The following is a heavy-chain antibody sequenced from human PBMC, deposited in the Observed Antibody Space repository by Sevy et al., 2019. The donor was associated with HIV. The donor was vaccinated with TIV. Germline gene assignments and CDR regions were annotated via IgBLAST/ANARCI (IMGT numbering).Heavy chain of an antibody. V-gene: IGHV5-51*01. J-gene: IGHJ6*02. CDR2: IYPGDSDT. CDR3: ARGARGKLPYYYYYPMDV. D-gene: IGHD6-13*01. Sequence: GESRKISCKGSGYRFTDYWIVWVRQMPGKGLEWMGIIYPGDSDTTYSPSFQGQVTISVDKYISTAYMQWRSLKASDTANFYCARGARGKLPYYYYYPMDVWGQGTTVTVSS. CDR1: GYRFTDYW.